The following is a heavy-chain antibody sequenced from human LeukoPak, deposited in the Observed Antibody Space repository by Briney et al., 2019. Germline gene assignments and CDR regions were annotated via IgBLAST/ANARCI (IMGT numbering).Heavy chain of an antibody. V-gene: IGHV3-21*01. D-gene: IGHD6-19*01. CDR3: ARDSVWRGPPIAVAGTDF. Sequence: GGSLRLSRAASGFTFSSYSMNWVRQAPGKGLEWVSSISTSSSYIYYADSMKGRFTISRDDAKNSLYLQMNNLRAEDTAVYYCARDSVWRGPPIAVAGTDFWGRGTLVTVSS. CDR1: GFTFSSYS. CDR2: ISTSSSYI. J-gene: IGHJ4*02.